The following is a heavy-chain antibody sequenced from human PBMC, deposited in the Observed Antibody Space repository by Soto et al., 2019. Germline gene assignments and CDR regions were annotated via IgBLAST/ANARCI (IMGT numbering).Heavy chain of an antibody. V-gene: IGHV3-21*02. CDR3: ARARGNDWYCDY. CDR2: ITYTGTNA. CDR1: GFSFSDYS. J-gene: IGHJ4*02. Sequence: EVQLVESGGGLVRPGGSLRLSCTASGFSFSDYSINWVRQAPGKGLEWVSSITYTGTNAYYADSVKGRFTISKDSADNSLILQMTSVIAVDKAVDHCARARGNDWYCDYWGEGTLVTVSS. D-gene: IGHD2-21*02.